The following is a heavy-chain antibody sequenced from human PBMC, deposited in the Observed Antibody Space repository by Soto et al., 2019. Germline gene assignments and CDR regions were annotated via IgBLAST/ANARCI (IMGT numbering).Heavy chain of an antibody. CDR1: GFTFRSYP. CDR3: VKQAHGLDGVAFDY. Sequence: VGSLRLSCAASGFTFRSYPMTWVRQVPGKGLEAISAVSTSGRSTYYADSVKDRFTISRDNSKNTLFLQMGSLRPEDTAIYYCVKQAHGLDGVAFDYWGQGTQVTV. J-gene: IGHJ4*02. D-gene: IGHD2-15*01. CDR2: VSTSGRST. V-gene: IGHV3-64D*06.